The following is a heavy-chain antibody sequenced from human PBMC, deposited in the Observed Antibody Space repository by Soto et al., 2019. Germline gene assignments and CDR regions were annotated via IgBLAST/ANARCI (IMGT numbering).Heavy chain of an antibody. CDR3: AKDQASGQGSFDS. V-gene: IGHV3-30*18. CDR1: GFTFNIYG. J-gene: IGHJ4*02. Sequence: LRLSCAASGFTFNIYGMHWVRQAPDKGLEWVALISYDGSNQYYADSVKGRFTISRDNAKNTLFLQMNSLRADDTAVYYCAKDQASGQGSFDSWGQGTLVTVSS. CDR2: ISYDGSNQ.